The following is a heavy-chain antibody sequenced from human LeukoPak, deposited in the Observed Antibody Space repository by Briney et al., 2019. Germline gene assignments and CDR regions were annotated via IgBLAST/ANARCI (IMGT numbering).Heavy chain of an antibody. J-gene: IGHJ4*02. D-gene: IGHD3-22*01. CDR1: GGSISSGGYY. V-gene: IGHV4-61*08. CDR3: ARQHYYDTSGYYSY. CDR2: IYYSGII. Sequence: SETLSLTCTVSGGSISSGGYYWSWIRQPPGKGLEWIGYIYYSGIINYNPSLKSRVTISVDTSKNQFSLKLSSVTATDTAVYYCARQHYYDTSGYYSYWGQGTLVTVSS.